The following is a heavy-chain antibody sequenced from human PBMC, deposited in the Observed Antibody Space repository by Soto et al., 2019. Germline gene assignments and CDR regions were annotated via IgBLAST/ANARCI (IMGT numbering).Heavy chain of an antibody. CDR1: GYTFTNNV. CDR2: VNAGNDKT. V-gene: IGHV1-3*01. Sequence: QVHLVQSGAEVKKPGASVKVSCRTSGYTFTNNVIHWVRQAPGQRLEWIGWVNAGNDKTKWSREFQGRLTLTKDTSATTAYMELSSLTPEDTAIYFCAREVPYGYSRFDYWGQGTLVTVSS. D-gene: IGHD5-18*01. J-gene: IGHJ4*02. CDR3: AREVPYGYSRFDY.